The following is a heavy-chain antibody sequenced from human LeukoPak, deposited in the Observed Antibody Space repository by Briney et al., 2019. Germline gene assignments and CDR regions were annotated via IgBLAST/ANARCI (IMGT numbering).Heavy chain of an antibody. CDR1: GFTFSIYW. Sequence: GGSLRLSCATSGFTFSIYWMSWVRQAPGKGLEWVASIKHDGGETHYVDSVKGRFSISRDNAKNTLYLQMNSLRAEDTAVYYCAKMTTVTPNDYWGQGTLVTVSS. CDR3: AKMTTVTPNDY. D-gene: IGHD4-17*01. V-gene: IGHV3-7*03. J-gene: IGHJ4*02. CDR2: IKHDGGET.